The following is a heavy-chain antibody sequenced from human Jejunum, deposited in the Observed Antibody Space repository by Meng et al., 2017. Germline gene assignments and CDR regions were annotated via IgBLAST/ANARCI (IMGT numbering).Heavy chain of an antibody. Sequence: GESLKISCATSGFSFRSYPMHWVRHAPGKGLEWMAIISSDGSFEAYAESVKGRFTISRDNSENTLFRQMNSLRPDDTAIYYCARETSSFVVGSSGLDSWGQGILVTVSS. V-gene: IGHV3-30*01. CDR3: ARETSSFVVGSSGLDS. D-gene: IGHD1-26*01. CDR1: GFSFRSYP. CDR2: ISSDGSFE. J-gene: IGHJ5*01.